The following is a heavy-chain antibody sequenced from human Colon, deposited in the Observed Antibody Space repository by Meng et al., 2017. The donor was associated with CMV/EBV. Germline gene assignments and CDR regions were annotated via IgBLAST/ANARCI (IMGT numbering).Heavy chain of an antibody. CDR3: ASAGTILIPNHGGAY. J-gene: IGHJ4*02. D-gene: IGHD2-8*01. V-gene: IGHV3-74*01. CDR1: GLNFSGYW. Sequence: GGSLRLSCAASGLNFSGYWMHWVLQVPGKGLEWVSRANADGSSTIYADSVKGRFTISRDNAKNTLYLQMNNLRAEDTAVYYCASAGTILIPNHGGAYWGQGTLVTVSS. CDR2: ANADGSST.